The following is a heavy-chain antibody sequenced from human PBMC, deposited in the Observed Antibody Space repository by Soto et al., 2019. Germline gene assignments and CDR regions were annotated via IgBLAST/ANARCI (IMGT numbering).Heavy chain of an antibody. CDR2: IKQDGSEK. D-gene: IGHD6-13*01. J-gene: IGHJ4*02. Sequence: GGSLRLSCAASGFTFSSYWMSWVRQAPGKGLEWVANIKQDGSEKYYVDSVKGRFTISRDNAKNSLYLQMNSLRAEDTAVYYCARGGRMAAAGPYYFDYWGQGTLVTVSS. CDR1: GFTFSSYW. CDR3: ARGGRMAAAGPYYFDY. V-gene: IGHV3-7*03.